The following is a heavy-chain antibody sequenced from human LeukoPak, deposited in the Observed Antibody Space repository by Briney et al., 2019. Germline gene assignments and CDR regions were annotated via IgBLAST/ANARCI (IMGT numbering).Heavy chain of an antibody. Sequence: PSETLPLTCTVSGDSISSFYWSWIRQPAGKGLEWIGRIYTSGSTNYNPSLKSRVTMSVDTSKNQFSLNLSSVTAADTAVYYCAREVVVAATYDYWGQGTLVTVSS. V-gene: IGHV4-4*07. CDR3: AREVVVAATYDY. CDR2: IYTSGST. J-gene: IGHJ4*02. CDR1: GDSISSFY. D-gene: IGHD2-15*01.